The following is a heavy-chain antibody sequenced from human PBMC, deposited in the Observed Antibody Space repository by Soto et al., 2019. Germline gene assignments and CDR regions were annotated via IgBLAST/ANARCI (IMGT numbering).Heavy chain of an antibody. CDR1: GFTFSSYG. CDR3: AKDRKRYDFCSGYSSFYYYYYYLDV. D-gene: IGHD3-3*01. V-gene: IGHV3-30*18. CDR2: ISYDGSNK. J-gene: IGHJ6*03. Sequence: GGSLRLSCAASGFTFSSYGMHWVRQAPGKGLEWVAVISYDGSNKYYADSVKGRFTISRDNSKNTLYLQMNSLRAEDTAVYYCAKDRKRYDFCSGYSSFYYYYYYLDVWGKGTTVTVSS.